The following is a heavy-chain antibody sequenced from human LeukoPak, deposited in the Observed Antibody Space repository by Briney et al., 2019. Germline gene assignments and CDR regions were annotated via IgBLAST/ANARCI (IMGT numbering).Heavy chain of an antibody. CDR1: GFTFSSYG. Sequence: GGSLRLSCAASGFTFSSYGMSWVRQAPGKGLEWVSAISGSGGGTYYTDSVKGRFTISRDNAKNSLYLQMNSLRAEDTAVYYCAELGITMIGGVWGKGTTVTISS. J-gene: IGHJ6*04. D-gene: IGHD3-10*02. CDR2: ISGSGGGT. CDR3: AELGITMIGGV. V-gene: IGHV3-23*01.